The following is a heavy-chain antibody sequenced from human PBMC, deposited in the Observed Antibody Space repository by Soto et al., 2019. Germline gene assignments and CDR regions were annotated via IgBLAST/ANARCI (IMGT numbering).Heavy chain of an antibody. CDR2: IDYSGST. CDR1: GDSISNSDYY. J-gene: IGHJ6*02. D-gene: IGHD3-3*01. Sequence: SETLSLTCTVSGDSISNSDYYWNWIRQSPGKGLEWIASIDYSGSTYYNPSLKSRVVISADTSKNLFSLKLRSVTAADTALYFWSGYPVSNYYGMDVWGQGATVTVS. V-gene: IGHV4-30-4*01. CDR3: SGYPVSNYYGMDV.